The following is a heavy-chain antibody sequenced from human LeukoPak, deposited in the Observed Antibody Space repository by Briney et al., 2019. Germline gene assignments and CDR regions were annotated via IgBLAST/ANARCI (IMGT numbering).Heavy chain of an antibody. J-gene: IGHJ5*02. CDR3: TVEMATIPNWFDT. CDR1: GGTFSSYA. D-gene: IGHD5-24*01. CDR2: IIPIFGTA. Sequence: SVKVSCKASGGTFSSYAISWVRQAPGQGLEWMGGIIPIFGTANYAQKFQGRVTITTDESTSTAYMELSSLRSEDTVVYYWTVEMATIPNWFDTWGQGTLVTVSS. V-gene: IGHV1-69*05.